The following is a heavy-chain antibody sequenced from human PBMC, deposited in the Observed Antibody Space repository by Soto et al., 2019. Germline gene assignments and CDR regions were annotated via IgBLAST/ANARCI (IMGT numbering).Heavy chain of an antibody. V-gene: IGHV3-30-3*01. CDR1: GFTFSSYA. CDR3: ASSLPNCISTSCYDTQALYYYGMDV. J-gene: IGHJ6*02. D-gene: IGHD2-2*01. CDR2: ISYDGSNK. Sequence: PGGSLRLSCAASGFTFSSYAMHWVRQAPGKGLEWVAVISYDGSNKYYADSVKGRFTISRDNSKNTLYLQMNSLRAEDTAVYYCASSLPNCISTSCYDTQALYYYGMDVWGQGTTVTVSS.